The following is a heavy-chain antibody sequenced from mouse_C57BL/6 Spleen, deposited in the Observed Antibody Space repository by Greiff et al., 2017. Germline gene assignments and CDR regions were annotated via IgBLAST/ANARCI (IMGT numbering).Heavy chain of an antibody. CDR2: INPNNGGT. V-gene: IGHV1-18*01. D-gene: IGHD1-1*01. CDR1: GYTFTDYN. J-gene: IGHJ4*01. CDR3: ARGPLITTAMDY. Sequence: EVQLQQSGPELVKPGASVKISCKASGYTFTDYNMDWVKQSHGKSLEWIGDINPNNGGTIYNQKFKGKATLTVDKSSSTAYMELRSLTSEDTAVYYCARGPLITTAMDYWGQGTSVTVSS.